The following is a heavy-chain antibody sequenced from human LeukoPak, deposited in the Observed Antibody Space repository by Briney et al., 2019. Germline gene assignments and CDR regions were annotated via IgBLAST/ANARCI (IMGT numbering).Heavy chain of an antibody. CDR1: GFTFSSYS. J-gene: IGHJ6*03. V-gene: IGHV3-48*01. CDR3: ARDGVANYYYYYMDV. D-gene: IGHD2-15*01. CDR2: ISSSSSTI. Sequence: GGSLRLSCAASGFTFSSYSMNWVRQAPGKGLEWVSYISSSSSTIYYADSVKGRFTISRDNARNSLYLQMNSLRAEDTAVYYCARDGVANYYYYYMDVWGKGTTVTVSS.